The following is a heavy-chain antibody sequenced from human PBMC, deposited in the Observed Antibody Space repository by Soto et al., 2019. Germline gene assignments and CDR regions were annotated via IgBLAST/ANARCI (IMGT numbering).Heavy chain of an antibody. CDR2: ISGSGGST. D-gene: IGHD3-22*01. CDR3: AKNPSYYYDSSGYYYFDY. CDR1: GFTFSSYA. Sequence: GGSLRLSCAASGFTFSSYAMSWVRQAPGKGLEWVSAISGSGGSTYYADSVKGRFTISRDNSKNTLYLQMNSLRAEDTAVYYCAKNPSYYYDSSGYYYFDYWGQGTLVTVSS. V-gene: IGHV3-23*01. J-gene: IGHJ4*02.